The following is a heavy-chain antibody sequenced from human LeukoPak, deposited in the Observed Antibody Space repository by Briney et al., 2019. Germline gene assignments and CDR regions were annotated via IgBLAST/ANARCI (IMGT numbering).Heavy chain of an antibody. CDR1: GFTLTKAW. CDR3: ATGGNWFDR. V-gene: IGHV3-15*01. D-gene: IGHD3-16*01. Sequence: PGGSLRLSCAASGFTLTKAWMNWVRQAPGKGLEWVGRIKGETDGGTTDYTASVKGRFTISGDESKTTASLQMNSLQRDDTGIYYCATGGNWFDRWGRGTLVVVSS. CDR2: IKGETDGGTT. J-gene: IGHJ5*02.